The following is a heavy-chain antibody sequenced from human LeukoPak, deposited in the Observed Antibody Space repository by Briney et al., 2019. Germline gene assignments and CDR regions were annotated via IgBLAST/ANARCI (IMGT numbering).Heavy chain of an antibody. D-gene: IGHD7-27*01. J-gene: IGHJ2*01. V-gene: IGHV3-23*01. Sequence: GGSLRLSCEASGFTFRTYGMTWVRQATGKGLEWVSGITGYSTWTYYADSVKGRFSISRDNSMNTLHLQMDNLSAEDTPICYCSIELVSLGTGYFDRWGRGTLLTLPS. CDR1: GFTFRTYG. CDR3: SIELVSLGTGYFDR. CDR2: ITGYSTWT.